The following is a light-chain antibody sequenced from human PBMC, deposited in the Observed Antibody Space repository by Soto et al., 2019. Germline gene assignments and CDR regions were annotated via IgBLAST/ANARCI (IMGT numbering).Light chain of an antibody. CDR3: QQYGSSPPLT. V-gene: IGKV3-20*01. CDR1: QTVSSSY. J-gene: IGKJ4*01. Sequence: IAFAQSPGTLSLSPGERATLSCRASQTVSSSYLAWYQQKPGQAPRLLIYGASNRATGIPDRFSGGGCGTDFTLTISRLQPDDFAVYYCQQYGSSPPLTFGGGTKVDI. CDR2: GAS.